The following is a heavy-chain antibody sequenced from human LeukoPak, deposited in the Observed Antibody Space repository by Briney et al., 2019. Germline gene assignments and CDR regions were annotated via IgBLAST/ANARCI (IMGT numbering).Heavy chain of an antibody. J-gene: IGHJ6*02. CDR2: ISYDGSNK. V-gene: IGHV3-30*18. CDR1: GFTFSSYG. Sequence: GGSLRLSCAASGFTFSSYGMHWVRQAPGKGLEWVAVISYDGSNKYYADSVKGRFTISRDNSKSTLYLQMSSLRAEDTAVYYCAKDLYSYGSYYYYGMDVWGQGTTVTVSS. CDR3: AKDLYSYGSYYYYGMDV. D-gene: IGHD5-18*01.